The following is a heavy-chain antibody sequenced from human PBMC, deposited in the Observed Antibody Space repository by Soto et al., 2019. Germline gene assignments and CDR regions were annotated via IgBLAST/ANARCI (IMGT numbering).Heavy chain of an antibody. CDR1: GGALSSNA. J-gene: IGHJ6*02. D-gene: IGHD6-13*01. CDR3: ASRIASAASQDYYYYYGMDV. Sequence: ASVKLSCKDSGGALSSNAMSWVRQAPGQGLDWMGGIIPIFGTANYAQKFQGRVTITADESTSTAYMELSSLRSEDTAVYYCASRIASAASQDYYYYYGMDVWGQGTTVTVSS. CDR2: IIPIFGTA. V-gene: IGHV1-69*13.